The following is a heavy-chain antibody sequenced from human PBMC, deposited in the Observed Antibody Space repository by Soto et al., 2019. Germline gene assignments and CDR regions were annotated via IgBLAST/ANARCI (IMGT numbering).Heavy chain of an antibody. CDR2: MSAYSGDT. D-gene: IGHD3-22*01. V-gene: IGHV1-18*01. CDR3: ARDRLRGYDSSGFYS. Sequence: ASVKVSCKTSGYTFITYGLSWVRQAPGQGLEWMGWMSAYSGDTSYAQKVEDRVTMTTATSTNTVFLELRSLKSDDTAIYYCARDRLRGYDSSGFYSWGQGTMVTVSS. CDR1: GYTFITYG. J-gene: IGHJ4*02.